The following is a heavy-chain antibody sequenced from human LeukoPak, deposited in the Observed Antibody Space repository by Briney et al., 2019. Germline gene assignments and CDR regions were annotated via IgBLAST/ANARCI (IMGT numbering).Heavy chain of an antibody. D-gene: IGHD3-10*01. J-gene: IGHJ4*02. Sequence: SETLSLTCTVSGGSVSSGSDYWSWIRQPPGKGLEWIGYIYYSGSTNYNPSLKSRVTMSVDTSKNQFSLKLSSVTAADTAVYYCARHITMVRGVRADHFDYWGQGTLVTVSS. V-gene: IGHV4-61*01. CDR2: IYYSGST. CDR1: GGSVSSGSDY. CDR3: ARHITMVRGVRADHFDY.